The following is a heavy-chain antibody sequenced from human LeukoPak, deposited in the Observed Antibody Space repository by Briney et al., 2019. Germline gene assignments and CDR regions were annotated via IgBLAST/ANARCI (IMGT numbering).Heavy chain of an antibody. CDR2: ISWDGGST. CDR3: AKDIGDGYNYGIDY. V-gene: IGHV3-43*01. Sequence: GGSLRLSCAASGFTFDDYTMHWVRQAPGKGLEWVSLISWDGGSTNYADSVKGRFTISRDNSKNSLYLQMNSLRTEDTALYYCAKDIGDGYNYGIDYWGQGTLVTVSS. D-gene: IGHD5-24*01. CDR1: GFTFDDYT. J-gene: IGHJ4*02.